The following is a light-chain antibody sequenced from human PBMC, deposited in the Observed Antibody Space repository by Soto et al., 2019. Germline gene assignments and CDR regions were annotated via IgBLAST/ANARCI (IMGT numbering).Light chain of an antibody. V-gene: IGKV3-20*01. Sequence: EIVLTQSPGTLSLSPGERATLSCRASQSVGSRYLAWYQQTPGQAPRLLIYAASSRATGIPDRFSGSGSGTDFTLTITRLEPEDFAVYFCQQSAGSSWTFGQGTKVEIK. J-gene: IGKJ1*01. CDR2: AAS. CDR3: QQSAGSSWT. CDR1: QSVGSRY.